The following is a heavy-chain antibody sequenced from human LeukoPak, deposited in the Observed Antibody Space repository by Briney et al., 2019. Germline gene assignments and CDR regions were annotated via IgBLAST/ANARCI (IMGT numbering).Heavy chain of an antibody. Sequence: GGSLRLSCVASGFTFSTYTMNWIRQAPGKGLEWVSGSIGSGGSAFYADSVKGRFSISRDTSKNTLFLHMNNLRAGDTAVYYCAKLDRWNYWGQGTLVTVSS. J-gene: IGHJ4*02. D-gene: IGHD5-24*01. V-gene: IGHV3-23*01. CDR1: GFTFSTYT. CDR3: AKLDRWNY. CDR2: SIGSGGSA.